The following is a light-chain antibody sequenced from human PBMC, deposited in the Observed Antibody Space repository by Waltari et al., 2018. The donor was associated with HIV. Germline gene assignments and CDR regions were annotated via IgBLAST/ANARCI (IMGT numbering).Light chain of an antibody. CDR2: DVS. CDR1: SSDIGHYNF. CDR3: CSYAGNTFLL. V-gene: IGLV2-8*01. Sequence: SALTQPPSASGSPGQSVTIPCAGTSSDIGHYNFVSWYHQHPGKSPKLMSSDVSLRPVEVPCRFSSSKSGNTASLTVSGLHADSEATYYCCSYAGNTFLLFGGGPKLTVL. J-gene: IGLJ2*01.